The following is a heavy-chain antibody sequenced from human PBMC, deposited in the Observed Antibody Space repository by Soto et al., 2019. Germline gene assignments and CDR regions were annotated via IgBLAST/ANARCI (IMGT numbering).Heavy chain of an antibody. Sequence: SETLSLTCAVYGGSFSGYYWSWIRRPPGKGLEWIGEINLSGSTNYNPSLKSRVTISVDTSKNQFSLKLSSVTAADTAVYYCARRTRVVPAAMLRYYYYGMDGWGQGTTVTVSS. D-gene: IGHD2-2*01. CDR3: ARRTRVVPAAMLRYYYYGMDG. J-gene: IGHJ6*02. CDR1: GGSFSGYY. V-gene: IGHV4-34*01. CDR2: INLSGST.